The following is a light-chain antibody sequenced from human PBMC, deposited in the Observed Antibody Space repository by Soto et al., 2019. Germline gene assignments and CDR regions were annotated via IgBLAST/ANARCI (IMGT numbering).Light chain of an antibody. V-gene: IGKV3-11*01. J-gene: IGKJ3*01. CDR3: QQRSHWPPT. CDR2: DAS. CDR1: QSVSSY. Sequence: EIVLTQSPATLSLSPGERATLSCRASQSVSSYLAWYQQKPGQAPRLLIYDASNRATGIPARFSVSGSGTDFTLTISSLEPEDFAVYYCQQRSHWPPTFGPGTKVDIK.